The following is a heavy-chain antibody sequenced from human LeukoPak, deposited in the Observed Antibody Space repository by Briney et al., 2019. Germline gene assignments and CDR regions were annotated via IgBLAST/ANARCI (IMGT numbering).Heavy chain of an antibody. J-gene: IGHJ4*02. CDR1: GFPFSSYW. CDR2: IKQDGSKK. Sequence: GGSLRLSCVASGFPFSSYWMTWVRQAPGKGLKWVANIKQDGSKKSYVDSVEGRFTISRDNAKNSLYLQMNSLRAEDTAIYYCTRVGYIDEGIDYWGQGTLVTVSS. V-gene: IGHV3-7*04. D-gene: IGHD5-24*01. CDR3: TRVGYIDEGIDY.